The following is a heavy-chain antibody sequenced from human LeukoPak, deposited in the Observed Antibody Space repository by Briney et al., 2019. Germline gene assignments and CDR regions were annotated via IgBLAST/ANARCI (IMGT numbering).Heavy chain of an antibody. V-gene: IGHV3-53*01. D-gene: IGHD4-11*01. CDR3: ARWLYSNYEGYYFDY. J-gene: IGHJ4*02. CDR1: GFTVSSNY. CDR2: IYGGGST. Sequence: GGSLRLSCAASGFTVSSNYMSWVRQAPGKGLEWVSVIYGGGSTYYADSVKGRFTISRDSSKNTLYLQMNSLRAEDTAVYYCARWLYSNYEGYYFDYWGQGTLVTVSS.